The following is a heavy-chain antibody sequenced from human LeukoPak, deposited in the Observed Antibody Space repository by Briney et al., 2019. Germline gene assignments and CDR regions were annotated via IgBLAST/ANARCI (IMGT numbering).Heavy chain of an antibody. CDR3: ARRLASGIGQQLGLSVGMNDAFDI. CDR1: GYSFTSYW. CDR2: IYPGDSDT. V-gene: IGHV5-51*01. J-gene: IGHJ3*02. D-gene: IGHD6-13*01. Sequence: GESLKISCKGSGYSFTSYWIGWVRQMPGKGLEWMGIIYPGDSDTRYSPSFQGQVTISADKSISTAYLQWSSLKASDTAMYYCARRLASGIGQQLGLSVGMNDAFDIWGQGTMVTVSS.